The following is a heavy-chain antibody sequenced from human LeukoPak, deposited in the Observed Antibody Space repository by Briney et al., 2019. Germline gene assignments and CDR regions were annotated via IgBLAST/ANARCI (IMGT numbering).Heavy chain of an antibody. CDR2: ISSSSSTT. CDR1: GFTFSTYS. V-gene: IGHV3-48*02. CDR3: ARDYGWSFHY. D-gene: IGHD6-19*01. J-gene: IGHJ4*02. Sequence: GGSLRLSCAASGFTFSTYSLNWVRQAPGKGLEWVSYISSSSSTTEYADSVKGRFTISRDNAKNSLSLQMNSLRDEDTAVYYCARDYGWSFHYWGQGTLVTVSS.